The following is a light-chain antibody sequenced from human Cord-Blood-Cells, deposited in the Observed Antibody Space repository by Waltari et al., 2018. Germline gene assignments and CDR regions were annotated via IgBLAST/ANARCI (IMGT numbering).Light chain of an antibody. CDR2: EVS. CDR1: STDDAGYNY. V-gene: IGLV2-14*01. J-gene: IGLJ1*01. CDR3: SSYTSSYV. Sequence: QSALTQPASVSGSPGPSITLPCPGTSTDDAGYNYVSWYQQHPGKAPKLMIYEVSNRPSGVSNRFSGSKSGNTASLTISGLQAEDEADYYCSSYTSSYVFGTGTKVTVL.